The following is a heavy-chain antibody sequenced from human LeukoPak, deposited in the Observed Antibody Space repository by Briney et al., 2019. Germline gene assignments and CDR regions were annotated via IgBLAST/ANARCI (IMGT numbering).Heavy chain of an antibody. CDR2: ISGSGDNT. D-gene: IGHD2-2*01. CDR1: GFTFSSYA. J-gene: IGHJ6*02. CDR3: ARDSQYQLLPGMVYYYYGMDV. Sequence: GGSLRLSCAASGFTFSSYAMSWVRQAPGKGLEWVSGISGSGDNTYYADSVKGRFTISRDNSKNTLYLQMNSLRAEDTAVYYCARDSQYQLLPGMVYYYYGMDVWGQGTTVTVSS. V-gene: IGHV3-23*01.